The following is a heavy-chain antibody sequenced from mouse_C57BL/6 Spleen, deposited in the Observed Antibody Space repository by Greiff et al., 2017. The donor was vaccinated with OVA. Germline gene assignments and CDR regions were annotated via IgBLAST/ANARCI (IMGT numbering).Heavy chain of an antibody. CDR2: IYPGDGDT. Sequence: QVQLQQSGPELVKPGASVKISCKASGYAFSSSWMNWVKQRPGKGLEWIGRIYPGDGDTNYNGKFKGKATLTADKSSSTAYMQLSSLTSEDSAVYVCARSEGSNYYFDYWGQGTTLTVSS. V-gene: IGHV1-82*01. J-gene: IGHJ2*01. CDR1: GYAFSSSW. CDR3: ARSEGSNYYFDY. D-gene: IGHD2-5*01.